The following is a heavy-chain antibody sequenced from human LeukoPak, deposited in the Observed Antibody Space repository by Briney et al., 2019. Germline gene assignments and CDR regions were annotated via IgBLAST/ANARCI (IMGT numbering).Heavy chain of an antibody. CDR1: GYTFTDYY. D-gene: IGHD6-13*01. V-gene: IGHV1-2*02. CDR2: IIPNSGGT. J-gene: IGHJ4*02. Sequence: ASVKVSCKASGYTFTDYYIHWVRQAPGQGLEWMGWIIPNSGGTNCAQKFQGRVTMTRDTSISTAYMELNRLMSDDTAVYYCAKIRLTAAGNQPLDYWGQGTLVTVSS. CDR3: AKIRLTAAGNQPLDY.